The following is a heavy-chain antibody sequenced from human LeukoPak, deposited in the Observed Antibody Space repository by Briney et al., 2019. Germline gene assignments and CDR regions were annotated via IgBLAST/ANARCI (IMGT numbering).Heavy chain of an antibody. V-gene: IGHV4-34*01. J-gene: IGHJ4*02. D-gene: IGHD6-19*01. CDR1: GGSFSGYY. CDR3: ARGHRSSGWSLFDY. CDR2: INHSGST. Sequence: SETLSLTCAVYGGSFSGYYWSWIRQPPGKGLEWIGEINHSGSTNYNPSLKSRVTISVDTSKNQFSLKLSSVTAADTAVYYCARGHRSSGWSLFDYWGQGTLVTVSS.